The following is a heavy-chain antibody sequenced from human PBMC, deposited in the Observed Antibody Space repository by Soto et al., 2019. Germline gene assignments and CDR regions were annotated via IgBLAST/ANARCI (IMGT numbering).Heavy chain of an antibody. J-gene: IGHJ4*02. CDR2: ISSNGGST. Sequence: GGSLRLSCAASGFTFSSYAMHWVRQAPGKGLEYVSAISSNGGSTYYANSVKGRFTISRDNSKNTLYLQMGSLRAEDMAVYYCARELQVRFLEWLLGYWGQGTLVTVSS. CDR1: GFTFSSYA. CDR3: ARELQVRFLEWLLGY. D-gene: IGHD3-3*01. V-gene: IGHV3-64*01.